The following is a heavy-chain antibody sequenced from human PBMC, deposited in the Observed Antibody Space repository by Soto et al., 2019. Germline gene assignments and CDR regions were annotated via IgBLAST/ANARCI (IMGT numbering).Heavy chain of an antibody. CDR3: ARAGIAAAGPRNYYYYGMDV. CDR1: GYTFTSYG. J-gene: IGHJ6*02. CDR2: ISAYNGNT. V-gene: IGHV1-18*01. Sequence: ASVKVSCKASGYTFTSYGISWVRQAPGQGLEWMGWISAYNGNTNYAQKLQGRVTMTTDTSTSTAYMDPRRLRSDDTAVYYCARAGIAAAGPRNYYYYGMDVWGQGTTVTVSS. D-gene: IGHD6-13*01.